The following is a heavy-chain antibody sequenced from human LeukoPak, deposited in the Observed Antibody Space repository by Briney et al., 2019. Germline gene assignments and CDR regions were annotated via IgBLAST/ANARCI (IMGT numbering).Heavy chain of an antibody. V-gene: IGHV3-23*01. Sequence: PGGSLRLSCAVSGFSFSSYSMSWVRQAPGKVLEWVSAISGSGGSTYYTDSVKGRLTIARNNSKNTLYLQKNSLRAEDTAVYYCAKDPSFRPGYFDYWGQGTLVTVSS. CDR2: ISGSGGST. J-gene: IGHJ4*02. CDR1: GFSFSSYS. CDR3: AKDPSFRPGYFDY.